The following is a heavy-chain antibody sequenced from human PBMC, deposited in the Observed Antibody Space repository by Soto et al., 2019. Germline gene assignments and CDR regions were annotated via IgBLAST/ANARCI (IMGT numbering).Heavy chain of an antibody. CDR1: GFTFSYCS. J-gene: IGHJ4*02. CDR2: LSSDGGAK. CDR3: AREIHHGSGPSCYAVDY. D-gene: IGHD2-15*01. V-gene: IGHV3-30-3*01. Sequence: QVQLVESGGGVVQPGRSLRLSCVASGFTFSYCSMHWVRQAPGNGLEWVSVLSSDGGAKYYADSVKGRCTISRDNSRNTLYLQMNSLRPEDTAVYYCAREIHHGSGPSCYAVDYLGQGTLVAVSS.